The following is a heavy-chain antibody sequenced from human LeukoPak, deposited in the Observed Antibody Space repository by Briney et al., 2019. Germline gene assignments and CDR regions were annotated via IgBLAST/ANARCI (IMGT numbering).Heavy chain of an antibody. CDR2: IIPIFGTA. Sequence: ASVKVSCKASGGTFSSYAISWVRQAPGQGLEWMGGIIPIFGTANYAQKFQGRVTITADESTSTAYMELSSLRSEDTAVYYCARAPVDCSSTSCHCYFDYWGQGTLVTVSS. CDR1: GGTFSSYA. D-gene: IGHD2-2*01. CDR3: ARAPVDCSSTSCHCYFDY. J-gene: IGHJ4*02. V-gene: IGHV1-69*13.